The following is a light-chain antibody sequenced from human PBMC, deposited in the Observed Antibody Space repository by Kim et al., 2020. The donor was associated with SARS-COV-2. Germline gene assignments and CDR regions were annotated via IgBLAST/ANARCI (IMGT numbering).Light chain of an antibody. CDR2: ATS. CDR3: QQYDNSLYT. V-gene: IGKV3-20*01. Sequence: LSPGESVTLSCRATQSVSSTNVAWYHQRPGQAPRLLLYATSTRAKGIPDRFSGSGSGTDFTLTISRLEPEDFAVYYCQQYDNSLYTFGQGTKLEI. J-gene: IGKJ2*01. CDR1: QSVSSTN.